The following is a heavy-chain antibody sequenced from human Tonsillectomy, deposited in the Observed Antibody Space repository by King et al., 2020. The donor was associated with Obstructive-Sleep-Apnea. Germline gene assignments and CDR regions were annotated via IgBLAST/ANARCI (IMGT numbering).Heavy chain of an antibody. D-gene: IGHD1-26*01. V-gene: IGHV3-7*03. CDR1: GFTFSSYW. Sequence: VQLVESGGGLVQPGGSLRLSCAASGFTFSSYWMSWVRQAPGKGLEWVANIKQDGSEKYYVGSVKGRFTNSRDNAKNSLFLQMNSLRAEDTAVYYCARVRGSYCLDVWGQGTTVTVSS. CDR2: IKQDGSEK. J-gene: IGHJ6*02. CDR3: ARVRGSYCLDV.